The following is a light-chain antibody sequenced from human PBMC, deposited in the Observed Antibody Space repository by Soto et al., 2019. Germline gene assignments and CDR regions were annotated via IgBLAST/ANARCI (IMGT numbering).Light chain of an antibody. CDR1: SSDVGGYNY. Sequence: QSVLTQPASVSGSPGQSITISCTGTSSDVGGYNYVSWYQQHPGKAPKLMIYDVSNRPSGVSNRFSGSNSGNTASLTISGLQAEDEADYYCSSYTSSSTPFYVFGTGTKVTVL. J-gene: IGLJ1*01. CDR3: SSYTSSSTPFYV. V-gene: IGLV2-14*01. CDR2: DVS.